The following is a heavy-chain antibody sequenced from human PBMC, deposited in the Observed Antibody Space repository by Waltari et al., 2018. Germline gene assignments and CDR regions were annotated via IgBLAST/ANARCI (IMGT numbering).Heavy chain of an antibody. V-gene: IGHV3-48*03. D-gene: IGHD3-3*01. CDR1: GFTFSSYE. CDR3: ARKSGYSPFDY. Sequence: EVQLVESGGGLVQPGGSLRLSCAASGFTFSSYEMNWVRQAPGKGLEWVSYISSSGSTIYYADSVKGRFTISRDNAKNSLYLQMNSLRAEDTAVYYCARKSGYSPFDYWGQGTLVTVSS. CDR2: ISSSGSTI. J-gene: IGHJ4*02.